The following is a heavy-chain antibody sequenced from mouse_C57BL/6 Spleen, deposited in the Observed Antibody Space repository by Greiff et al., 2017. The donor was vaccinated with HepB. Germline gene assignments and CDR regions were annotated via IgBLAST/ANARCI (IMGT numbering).Heavy chain of an antibody. Sequence: EVQLVESEGGLVQPGSSMKLSCTASGFTFSDYYMAWVRQVPEKGLEWVANINYDGSSTYYLDSLKSRFIISRDNAKNILYLQMSSLKSADTATYYCARVNYGSSYRYFDVWGTGTTVTVSS. CDR3: ARVNYGSSYRYFDV. J-gene: IGHJ1*03. CDR2: INYDGSST. CDR1: GFTFSDYY. V-gene: IGHV5-16*01. D-gene: IGHD1-1*01.